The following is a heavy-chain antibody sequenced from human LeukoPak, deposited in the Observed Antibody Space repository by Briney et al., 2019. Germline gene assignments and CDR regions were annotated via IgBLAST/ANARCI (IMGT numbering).Heavy chain of an antibody. Sequence: GGSLRLSCATSGFTFSSYGMHWVRQAPGKGLEWVAVIWYDGSNKYYADSVKGRFTISRDNSKNTLYLQMNSLRAEDTAVYYCARGGSSSWYDDYWGQGTLVTVSS. CDR2: IWYDGSNK. J-gene: IGHJ4*02. V-gene: IGHV3-33*08. CDR1: GFTFSSYG. CDR3: ARGGSSSWYDDY. D-gene: IGHD6-13*01.